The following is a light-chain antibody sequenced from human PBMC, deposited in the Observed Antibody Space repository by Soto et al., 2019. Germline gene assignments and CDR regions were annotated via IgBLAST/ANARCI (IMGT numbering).Light chain of an antibody. J-gene: IGKJ4*01. Sequence: EIVLTQSPGTLSLSPGERATLSCRASQSISNYLAWYQHKPGQAPRLLISDASERASGVPARFSGSGSGTDFSLAICSLLPEDFAGYYCQPRSQCPSLTFGGGTTVEIK. CDR3: QPRSQCPSLT. V-gene: IGKV3-11*01. CDR1: QSISNY. CDR2: DAS.